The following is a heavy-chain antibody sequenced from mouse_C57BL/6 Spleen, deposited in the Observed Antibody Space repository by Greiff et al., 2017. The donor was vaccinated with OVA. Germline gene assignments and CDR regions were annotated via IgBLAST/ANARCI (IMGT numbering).Heavy chain of an antibody. J-gene: IGHJ2*01. V-gene: IGHV2-3*01. Sequence: VMLVESGPGLVAPSQSLSITCTVSGFSLTSYGVSWVRQPPGKGLEWLGVIWGDGSTNYHLALISRLSISKDNSKSQVFLQQNRRQTDNTATNYCAKGGSSSYYDYWGQGTTLTVSS. CDR2: IWGDGST. CDR1: GFSLTSYG. D-gene: IGHD3-2*02. CDR3: AKGGSSSYYDY.